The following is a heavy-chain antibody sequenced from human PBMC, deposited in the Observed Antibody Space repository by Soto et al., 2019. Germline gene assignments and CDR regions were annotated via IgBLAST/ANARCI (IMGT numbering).Heavy chain of an antibody. CDR1: GGSISSGDYY. CDR2: IYYSGST. CDR3: AREAPGVGRFYFDY. J-gene: IGHJ4*02. D-gene: IGHD3-10*01. Sequence: SETLSLTCTVSGGSISSGDYYWSWIRQPPGKGLEWIGYIYYSGSTYYNPSLKSRVTISVDTSKNQFSLKLSSVTAADTAVYYCAREAPGVGRFYFDYWGQGTLVTVSS. V-gene: IGHV4-30-4*01.